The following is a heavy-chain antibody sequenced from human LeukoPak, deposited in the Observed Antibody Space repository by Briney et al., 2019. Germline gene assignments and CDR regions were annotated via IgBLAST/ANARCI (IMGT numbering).Heavy chain of an antibody. D-gene: IGHD1-26*01. CDR3: TKGGELMNY. CDR1: GASTSSSF. CDR2: INYRGET. V-gene: IGHV4-59*08. Sequence: SETLSLTCTVSGASTSSSFWSWIRQSPGKGLEWIGYINYRGETSQNPSLESRVSMSVDTSKNQISLQLTSVTAADTAVYYCTKGGELMNYWGQGTLVTVSS. J-gene: IGHJ4*02.